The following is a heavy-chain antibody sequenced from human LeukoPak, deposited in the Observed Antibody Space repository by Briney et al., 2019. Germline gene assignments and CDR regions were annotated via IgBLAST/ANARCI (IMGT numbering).Heavy chain of an antibody. D-gene: IGHD3-22*01. CDR1: GFTFSTYA. CDR3: AKDPTTYYDTSGYGRYNWFDL. J-gene: IGHJ5*02. V-gene: IGHV3-23*01. Sequence: GGSLRLSCAASGFTFSTYAMSWVRQAPGKGLEWVSGISGIGGSTYYADSVKGRFTISRDNSKNTVYVQMNSLRAEDTAVYYCAKDPTTYYDTSGYGRYNWFDLWGQGTLVTVSS. CDR2: ISGIGGST.